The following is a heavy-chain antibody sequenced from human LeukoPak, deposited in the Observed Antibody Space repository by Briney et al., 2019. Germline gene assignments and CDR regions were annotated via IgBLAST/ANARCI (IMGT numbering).Heavy chain of an antibody. Sequence: SETLSLTCTVSGASISTGDYSWSWIRQPPGKGLEWIGYLSYSGSTYYNPSLKSRVDISVDTSKNQFSLKLSSVTAADTAVYYCARESSGYDWQWFDPWGQGTLVTVSS. J-gene: IGHJ5*02. V-gene: IGHV4-30-4*01. CDR2: LSYSGST. CDR1: GASISTGDYS. D-gene: IGHD5-12*01. CDR3: ARESSGYDWQWFDP.